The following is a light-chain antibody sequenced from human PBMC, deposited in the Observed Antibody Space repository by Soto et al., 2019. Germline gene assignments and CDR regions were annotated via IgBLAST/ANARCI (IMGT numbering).Light chain of an antibody. CDR2: DVS. J-gene: IGLJ1*01. CDR1: SSDVGGYNY. CDR3: CSYAGSYTEV. V-gene: IGLV2-11*01. Sequence: ALTQPRSVSGSPGQSVTISCTGTSSDVGGYNYVSWYQQHPGKAPKLMIYDVSKRPSGVPDRFSGSKSGNTASLTISGLQAEDEADYYCCSYAGSYTEVFGTGTKLTVL.